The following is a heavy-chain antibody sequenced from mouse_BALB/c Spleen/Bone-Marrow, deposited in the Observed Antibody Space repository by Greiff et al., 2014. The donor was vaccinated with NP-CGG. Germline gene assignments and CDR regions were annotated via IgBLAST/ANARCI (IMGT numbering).Heavy chain of an antibody. Sequence: EVQLVESGAELVKPGASVKLSCTASGFNIKDTYMHWVKQRPEQGLEWIGRIDPANGNTKYDPKFQGKATITADTSSNTAYLQLSSLTSEDTAVYYCARHYYGSSYFDYWGQGTTLTVSS. J-gene: IGHJ2*01. CDR2: IDPANGNT. CDR3: ARHYYGSSYFDY. CDR1: GFNIKDTY. V-gene: IGHV14-3*02. D-gene: IGHD1-1*01.